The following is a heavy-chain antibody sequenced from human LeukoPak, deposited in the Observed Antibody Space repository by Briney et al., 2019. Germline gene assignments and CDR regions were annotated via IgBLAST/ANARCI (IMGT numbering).Heavy chain of an antibody. CDR3: ARDSGREYCSGGSCPFDY. V-gene: IGHV3-23*01. D-gene: IGHD2-15*01. Sequence: GGSLRLSCAASGFTFNNYAMSWVRQAPGRGLEWVSAISSGGDYTNSADSVKGRFTISRDNSRNTLYLQMNSLRAEDTAVYYCARDSGREYCSGGSCPFDYWGQGTLVTVSS. CDR2: ISSGGDYT. CDR1: GFTFNNYA. J-gene: IGHJ4*02.